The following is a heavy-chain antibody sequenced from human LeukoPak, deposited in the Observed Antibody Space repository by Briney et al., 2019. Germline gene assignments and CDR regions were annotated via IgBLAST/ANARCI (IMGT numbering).Heavy chain of an antibody. CDR3: ARKGRYCSSGSCSTPDVFDI. Sequence: PSETLSLTCVVSGYSISSGYHWGWIRQPPGKGLEWIGSMSHSGSTYYNPSLKSRVTISVDTSKNQFSVKLRSVTAADTAVYYCARKGRYCSSGSCSTPDVFDIWGQGTMVTVSS. CDR2: MSHSGST. CDR1: GYSISSGYH. J-gene: IGHJ3*02. V-gene: IGHV4-38-2*01. D-gene: IGHD2-15*01.